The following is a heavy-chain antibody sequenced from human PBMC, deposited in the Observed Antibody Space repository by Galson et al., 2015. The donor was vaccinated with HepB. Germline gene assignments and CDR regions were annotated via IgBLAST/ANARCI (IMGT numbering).Heavy chain of an antibody. V-gene: IGHV3-23*01. J-gene: IGHJ4*02. Sequence: SLRLSCAASGFTFRDYSVTWVRQAPGKGLEWVSIISGDSKTIYYADPVRGRFTISRDNSKDTLYLQMNSLRAEDTAMYYCAKYRSRGVEGRPLEYWGQGTLVTVSS. CDR3: AKYRSRGVEGRPLEY. CDR2: ISGDSKTI. D-gene: IGHD1-1*01. CDR1: GFTFRDYS.